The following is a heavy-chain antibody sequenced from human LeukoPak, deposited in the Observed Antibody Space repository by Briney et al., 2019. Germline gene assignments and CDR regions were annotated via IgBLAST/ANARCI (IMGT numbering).Heavy chain of an antibody. CDR3: AKDQLDIVATILDY. D-gene: IGHD5-12*01. Sequence: GGSLRLSCAASGFTFSSYGMHWVRQAPGKGLEWVAVISYDGSNKYYADSVKGRFTISRDNSKNTLYLQMNSLRAEDTAVYYCAKDQLDIVATILDYWGQGTLVTVSS. CDR2: ISYDGSNK. J-gene: IGHJ4*02. V-gene: IGHV3-30*18. CDR1: GFTFSSYG.